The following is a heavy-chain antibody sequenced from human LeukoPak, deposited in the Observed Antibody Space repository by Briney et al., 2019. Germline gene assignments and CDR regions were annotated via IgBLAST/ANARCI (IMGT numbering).Heavy chain of an antibody. D-gene: IGHD3-3*01. CDR2: INHSGST. J-gene: IGHJ4*02. CDR3: ARDSYDFWSGSNFDY. Sequence: PSETLSLTCAVYGGSFSGYYWSWIRQPPGKGLEWIGEINHSGSTNYNPSLKSRVTISVDTSKNQFSLKLSSVTAEDTAVYYCARDSYDFWSGSNFDYWGQGTLVTVSS. CDR1: GGSFSGYY. V-gene: IGHV4-34*01.